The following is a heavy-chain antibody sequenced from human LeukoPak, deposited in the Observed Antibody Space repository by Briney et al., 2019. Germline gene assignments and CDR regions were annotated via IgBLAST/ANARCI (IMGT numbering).Heavy chain of an antibody. CDR1: GASISSYS. CDR3: AVGYNYGYLDY. V-gene: IGHV4-59*01. D-gene: IGHD5-18*01. CDR2: IYYSGST. J-gene: IGHJ4*02. Sequence: SETLSLTCTVSGASISSYSWSWIRQPPGKELEWIGYIYYSGSTKYNPSLKSRVTISLDTSKNQFSLKLSSVTAVDTAVYYCAVGYNYGYLDYWGQGTLVTVSS.